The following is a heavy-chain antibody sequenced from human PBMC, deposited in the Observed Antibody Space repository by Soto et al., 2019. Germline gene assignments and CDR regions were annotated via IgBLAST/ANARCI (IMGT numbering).Heavy chain of an antibody. J-gene: IGHJ5*02. CDR1: DCSISIFCDS. CDR2: IYHSGST. V-gene: IGHV4-30-2*01. D-gene: IGHD3-3*01. CDR3: ARGGAIFGVVIEGFDP. Sequence: PSETLSSTCAVSDCSISIFCDSWSWIRQPPGKGLEWIGYIYHSGSTYYNPSLKSRVTISVDRSKNQFSLKLSSVTAADTAVYYCARGGAIFGVVIEGFDPWGQGTLVTVS.